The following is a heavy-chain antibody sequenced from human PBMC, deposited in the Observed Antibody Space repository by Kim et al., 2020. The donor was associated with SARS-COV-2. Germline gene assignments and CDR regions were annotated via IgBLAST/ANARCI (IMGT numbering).Heavy chain of an antibody. CDR3: AKDRASRPTLDY. J-gene: IGHJ4*02. D-gene: IGHD3-10*01. V-gene: IGHV3-30*02. Sequence: DADSAEGRFTISRDKSKNTLELQMNRLSAEDTAVYYCAKDRASRPTLDYWGQGTLVTVSS.